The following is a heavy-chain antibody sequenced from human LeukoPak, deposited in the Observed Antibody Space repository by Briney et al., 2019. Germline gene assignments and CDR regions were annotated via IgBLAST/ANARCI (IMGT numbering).Heavy chain of an antibody. D-gene: IGHD6-6*01. CDR2: IGTAGDT. Sequence: HPGGSLRLSCAASGFTFSSYDMHWVRQATGKGLEWVSAIGTAGDTYYPGSVKGRFTISRENAKNPLYLQMNSLRAEDTAVYYCARDFYSSSGYYYYGMDVWGQGTTVTVSS. CDR1: GFTFSSYD. CDR3: ARDFYSSSGYYYYGMDV. V-gene: IGHV3-13*01. J-gene: IGHJ6*02.